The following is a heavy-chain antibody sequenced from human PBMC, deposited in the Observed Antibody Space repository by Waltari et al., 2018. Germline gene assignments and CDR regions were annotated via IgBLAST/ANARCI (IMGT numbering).Heavy chain of an antibody. Sequence: EVQLVESGGDLVQPGGSLRLSCVASGFTFSTHWMSWVRQAPGKGLEWVANIKQEESEKDYVDAVKGRFTIYRDNTKNSVYLQMNSLRAEDTSVYYCARGLLEWLLSYWYFDRWGRGTLVTVSS. D-gene: IGHD3-3*01. J-gene: IGHJ2*01. CDR3: ARGLLEWLLSYWYFDR. V-gene: IGHV3-7*01. CDR2: IKQEESEK. CDR1: GFTFSTHW.